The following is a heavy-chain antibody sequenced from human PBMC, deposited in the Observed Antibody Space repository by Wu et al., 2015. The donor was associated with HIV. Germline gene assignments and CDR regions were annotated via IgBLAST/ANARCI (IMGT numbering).Heavy chain of an antibody. J-gene: IGHJ6*03. CDR2: IIPIFGTA. V-gene: IGHV1-69*12. CDR3: ARGGVPAAAYYYYYYMDV. Sequence: QVQLVQSGAEVKKPGSSVKVSCKASGGTFSSYATSWVRQAPGQGLEWMGGIIPIFGTANYAQKFQGRVTITADESTSTAYMELSSLRSEDTAVYYCARGGVPAAAYYYYYYMDVWGKGTTVTVSS. D-gene: IGHD2-2*01. CDR1: GGTFSSYA.